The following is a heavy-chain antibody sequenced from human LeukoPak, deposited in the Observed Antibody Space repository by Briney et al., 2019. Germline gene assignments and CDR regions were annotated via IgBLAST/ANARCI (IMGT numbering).Heavy chain of an antibody. J-gene: IGHJ3*02. V-gene: IGHV3-66*01. CDR1: GFTVSSNY. CDR2: IYSGGST. Sequence: GGSLRLSCAASGFTVSSNYMSWVRQAPGKGLEWVSGIYSGGSTYYADSVKGRFNTSRDNSKDTLYLQMNSLRAEDTAVYYCARFPAAFDIWGQRTMVTVSS. CDR3: ARFPAAFDI.